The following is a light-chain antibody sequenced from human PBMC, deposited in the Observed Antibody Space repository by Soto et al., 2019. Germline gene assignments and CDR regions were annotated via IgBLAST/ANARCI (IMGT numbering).Light chain of an antibody. CDR2: AAS. Sequence: DIQMTQSPSSLSASVGDRVTITCRASQSVSTYLNWYQQRLGEAPKLLSYAASTLQSGVPSRFSASGSGTDFTLTISSLQPEDFGTYYCQQSYSPPFAFGPGTKVD. CDR3: QQSYSPPFA. J-gene: IGKJ3*01. V-gene: IGKV1-39*01. CDR1: QSVSTY.